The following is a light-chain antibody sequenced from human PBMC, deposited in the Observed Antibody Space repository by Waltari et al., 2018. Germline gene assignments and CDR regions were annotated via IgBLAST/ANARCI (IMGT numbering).Light chain of an antibody. J-gene: IGKJ2*02. CDR3: QQYGSSSCT. Sequence: EIVLMKSPGTLSLSPGERATLSCRASQSVSSSYLAWYQQKPGQAPRLLIYGASSRATGIPDRFSGSGSGTDFILTISRLEPEDFAVYYCQQYGSSSCTFGQGTKLEIK. CDR1: QSVSSSY. CDR2: GAS. V-gene: IGKV3-20*01.